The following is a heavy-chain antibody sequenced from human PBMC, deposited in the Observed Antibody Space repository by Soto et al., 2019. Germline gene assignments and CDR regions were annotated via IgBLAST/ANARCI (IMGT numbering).Heavy chain of an antibody. CDR1: GFTFSSYS. CDR3: ARDALVGATQTVSTFDY. D-gene: IGHD1-26*01. V-gene: IGHV3-21*01. Sequence: GGSLRLSCAASGFTFSSYSMNWVRQAPGKGLEWVSSISSSSSYIYYADSVKGRFTISRDNAKNSLYLQMNSLRAEDTAVYYCARDALVGATQTVSTFDYWGQGTLVTVSS. CDR2: ISSSSSYI. J-gene: IGHJ4*02.